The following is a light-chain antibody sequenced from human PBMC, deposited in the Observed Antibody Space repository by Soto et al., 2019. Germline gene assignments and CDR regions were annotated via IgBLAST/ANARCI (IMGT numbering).Light chain of an antibody. J-gene: IGKJ4*01. V-gene: IGKV3-11*01. CDR2: DAS. Sequence: EIVLTQSTATLSLSPGERATLSCRASQSVRSYLAWYQQKPGQAPRLLIYDASNRATGIPARFSGSGSGTDFTLTISXLEPEDFAVYYCQQRSNWLTFGGGTKVDIK. CDR3: QQRSNWLT. CDR1: QSVRSY.